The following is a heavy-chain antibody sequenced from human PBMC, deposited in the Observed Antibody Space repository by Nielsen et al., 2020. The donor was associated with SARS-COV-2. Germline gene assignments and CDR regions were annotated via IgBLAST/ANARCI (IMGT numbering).Heavy chain of an antibody. D-gene: IGHD1-1*01. Sequence: SETLSLTCTVSGGSISSSSYYWGWIRQPSGKGLEWIGSIYYSGSTYYNPSLKSRVTISVDTSKNQFSLKLSSVTAADTAVYYCARCSKNGNWNRRNWFDPWGQGTLVTVSS. CDR1: GGSISSSSYY. J-gene: IGHJ5*02. V-gene: IGHV4-39*07. CDR3: ARCSKNGNWNRRNWFDP. CDR2: IYYSGST.